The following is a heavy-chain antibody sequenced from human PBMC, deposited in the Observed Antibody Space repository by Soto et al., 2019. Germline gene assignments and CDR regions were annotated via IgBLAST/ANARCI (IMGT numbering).Heavy chain of an antibody. Sequence: QVQLQESGPGLVKPSQTLSLTCTVSGGSISSGGYYWSWIRQHPGKGLEWIGYIYYSGSTYYNPSLKSRATISVDTSKNQFTLKLSSVTAADTAVYYCARDRGEGVVPAAKAFDIWGQGTMVTVSS. CDR1: GGSISSGGYY. D-gene: IGHD2-2*01. CDR2: IYYSGST. CDR3: ARDRGEGVVPAAKAFDI. V-gene: IGHV4-31*03. J-gene: IGHJ3*02.